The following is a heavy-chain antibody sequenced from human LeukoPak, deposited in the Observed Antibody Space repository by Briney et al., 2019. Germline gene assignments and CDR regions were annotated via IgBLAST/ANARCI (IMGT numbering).Heavy chain of an antibody. CDR1: GGSFSGYY. V-gene: IGHV4-34*01. CDR2: IKHSGST. J-gene: IGHJ4*02. CDR3: ARGYYDFWSGYSYYFDY. Sequence: SETRSLTCAVYGGSFSGYYWSWIRQPPGKGREWIGEIKHSGSTNYNPSLKSRVTISVDTSKNQFSLKLSSVTAADTAVYYCARGYYDFWSGYSYYFDYWGQGTLVTVSS. D-gene: IGHD3-3*01.